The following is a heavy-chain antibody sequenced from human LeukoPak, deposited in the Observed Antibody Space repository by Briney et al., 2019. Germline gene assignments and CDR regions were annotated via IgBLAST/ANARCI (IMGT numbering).Heavy chain of an antibody. Sequence: SETLSLTCTVSGGSISSYYWSWIRQPPGKGLEWIGYIYYSGSTNYNPSLKSRVTISVDTSKNQFSLKLSSVTAADTAVYYCARDYVVVAADYYYGMDVWGQGTTVTVSS. CDR1: GGSISSYY. J-gene: IGHJ6*02. D-gene: IGHD2-15*01. CDR2: IYYSGST. V-gene: IGHV4-59*01. CDR3: ARDYVVVAADYYYGMDV.